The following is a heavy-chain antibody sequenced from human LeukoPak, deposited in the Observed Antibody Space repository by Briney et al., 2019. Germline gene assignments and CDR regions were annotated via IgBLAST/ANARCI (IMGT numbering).Heavy chain of an antibody. CDR2: IYYSGST. J-gene: IGHJ5*02. Sequence: PSQTLSLTCTVSGGSISSGGYYWSWIRQHPGKGLEWIGYIYYSGSTYYNPSLKSRVTISVDTSKNQFSLRLSSVTAADTAVYYCARVIDNSNWSDPWGQGTLVTVSS. CDR3: ARVIDNSNWSDP. V-gene: IGHV4-31*03. D-gene: IGHD3-22*01. CDR1: GGSISSGGYY.